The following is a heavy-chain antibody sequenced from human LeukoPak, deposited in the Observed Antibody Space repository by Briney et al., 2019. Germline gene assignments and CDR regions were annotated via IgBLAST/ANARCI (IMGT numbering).Heavy chain of an antibody. Sequence: PGGSLRLSCAASGFSVSTNYMSWVRQAPGKGLEWVSVIYSGGSTYYADSVRGRFTISRDNSKNTMYLQMNSLRAEDTAVYYCARVFGEPIWGQGTMVTVSS. CDR3: ARVFGEPI. CDR2: IYSGGST. D-gene: IGHD3-10*02. V-gene: IGHV3-66*01. CDR1: GFSVSTNY. J-gene: IGHJ3*02.